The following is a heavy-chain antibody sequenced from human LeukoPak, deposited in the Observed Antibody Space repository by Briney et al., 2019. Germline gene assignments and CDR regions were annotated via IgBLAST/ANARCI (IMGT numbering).Heavy chain of an antibody. CDR3: ARSQTNAVYYYGMDV. CDR2: ISSSSSTI. Sequence: PGGSLRLSCAASGFTFSSYSMNWVRQAPGKGLEWVSYISSSSSTIYYADSVKGRFTISRDNAKNSLYLQMNGLRAEDTAVYFCARSQTNAVYYYGMDVWGQGTTVTVSS. CDR1: GFTFSSYS. J-gene: IGHJ6*02. V-gene: IGHV3-48*01. D-gene: IGHD2-8*01.